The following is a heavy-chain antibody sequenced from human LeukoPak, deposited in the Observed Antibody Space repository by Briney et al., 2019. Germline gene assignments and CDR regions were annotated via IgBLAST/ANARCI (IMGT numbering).Heavy chain of an antibody. V-gene: IGHV3-23*01. D-gene: IGHD2-2*01. CDR2: ISGSGGST. J-gene: IGHJ5*02. CDR3: AKDLGVPAAIGWFDP. Sequence: GGSLRLSCAASGFTFSSYGMHWVRQAPGKGLEWVSAISGSGGSTYYADSVKGRFTISRDNSKNTLYLQMNSLRAEDTAVYYCAKDLGVPAAIGWFDPWGQGTLVTVSS. CDR1: GFTFSSYG.